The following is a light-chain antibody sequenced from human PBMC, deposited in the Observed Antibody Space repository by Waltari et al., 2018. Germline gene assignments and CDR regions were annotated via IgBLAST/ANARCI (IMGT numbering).Light chain of an antibody. CDR3: QQYYSTPYT. CDR2: WAS. V-gene: IGKV4-1*01. J-gene: IGKJ2*01. Sequence: EIVMTQSPDSLAVSLGERATINCKSSQSVLYSSNNKNYFAWYQQKPGQPPKLLIYWASTRESGVPDRFSGSGSGTDFTLTISSLQAEDVAVYYCQQYYSTPYTFGQGTKLEIK. CDR1: QSVLYSSNNKNY.